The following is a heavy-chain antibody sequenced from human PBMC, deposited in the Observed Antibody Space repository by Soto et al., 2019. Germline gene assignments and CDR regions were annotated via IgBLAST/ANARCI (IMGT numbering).Heavy chain of an antibody. CDR3: TKLVCQDGFAI. V-gene: IGHV3-73*02. CDR2: ISGKPRSYAT. D-gene: IGHD3-16*01. Sequence: EVQLVESGGGLVQPGGALKLSCAASGFTFSDSAIHWVRQASGKGLAWVGRISGKPRSYATTYPASVKGRFSFSRDDSKNTAYLQMNSLKTEDTAVYYCTKLVCQDGFAIWGQGTMVTVSS. CDR1: GFTFSDSA. J-gene: IGHJ3*02.